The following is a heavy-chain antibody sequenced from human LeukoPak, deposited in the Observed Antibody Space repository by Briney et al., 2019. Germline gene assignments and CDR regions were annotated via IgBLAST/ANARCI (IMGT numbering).Heavy chain of an antibody. J-gene: IGHJ3*01. Sequence: PGGSLRLSCAASGVTFGNSWVHWVRQAPGKGLVWVSLINADGSTATYADSVKGRFTISRGNARNTLSLQMNSLTIEDTAVYYCVVVVEPPDSDGFDVWGQGTTITVSS. CDR3: VVVVEPPDSDGFDV. V-gene: IGHV3-74*01. D-gene: IGHD1-14*01. CDR1: GVTFGNSW. CDR2: INADGSTA.